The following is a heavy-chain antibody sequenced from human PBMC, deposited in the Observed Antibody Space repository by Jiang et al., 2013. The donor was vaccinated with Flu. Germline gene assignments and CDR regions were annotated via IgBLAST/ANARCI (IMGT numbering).Heavy chain of an antibody. CDR1: GGSITTSGYY. CDR3: ARDQRYFDRTSWFDP. D-gene: IGHD3-9*01. Sequence: GSGLVKPSQTLSLTCTVSGGSITTSGYYWSWIRQLPGKGLEWIGHIYYSGSTFYSPSLKSRLTISLDTSKNQFFLRLSSVTAADTAVYFCARDQRYFDRTSWFDPWGQGTLVTVSS. CDR2: IYYSGST. V-gene: IGHV4-31*03. J-gene: IGHJ5*02.